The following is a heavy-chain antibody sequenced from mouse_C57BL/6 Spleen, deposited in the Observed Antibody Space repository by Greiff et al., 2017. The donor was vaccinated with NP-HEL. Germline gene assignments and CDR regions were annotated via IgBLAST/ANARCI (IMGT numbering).Heavy chain of an antibody. V-gene: IGHV1-80*01. Sequence: QVQLKESGAELVKPGASVKISCKASGYAFSSYWMNWVKQRPGKGLEWIGQIYPGDGDTNYNGKFKGKATLTADKSSSTAYMQLSSLTSEDSAVYFCAREGWDGAFYYAMDYWGQGTSVTVSS. CDR1: GYAFSSYW. J-gene: IGHJ4*01. CDR3: AREGWDGAFYYAMDY. CDR2: IYPGDGDT. D-gene: IGHD3-3*01.